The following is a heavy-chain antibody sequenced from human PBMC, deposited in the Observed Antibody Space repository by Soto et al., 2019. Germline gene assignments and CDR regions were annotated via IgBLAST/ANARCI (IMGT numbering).Heavy chain of an antibody. CDR1: GFTFSSYG. J-gene: IGHJ4*02. CDR3: ARESYRGSGHADY. V-gene: IGHV3-33*01. D-gene: IGHD6-19*01. Sequence: QVQLVESGGGVVQPGRSLRLSCAASGFTFSSYGMHWVRQAPGKGLEWVAVIWYDGSNKYYADSVKGRFTISRDNSKNTLYLQMNSLRAEDTAVYYGARESYRGSGHADYWGQGTLVTVSS. CDR2: IWYDGSNK.